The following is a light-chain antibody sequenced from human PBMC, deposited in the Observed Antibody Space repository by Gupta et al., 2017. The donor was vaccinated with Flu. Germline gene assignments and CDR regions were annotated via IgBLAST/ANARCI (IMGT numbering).Light chain of an antibody. CDR3: QQYGNSLPRT. CDR1: QSVSSNN. CDR2: CAS. J-gene: IGKJ1*01. Sequence: VLPQSPGTLSLSPGERATLSCRASQSVSSNNLAWYQQHTGQDPRLLIECASIRASGIPARGMGSGCGTDCTPIISSLQPADYLVYYWQQYGNSLPRTFGQGTKVEIK. V-gene: IGKV3-20*01.